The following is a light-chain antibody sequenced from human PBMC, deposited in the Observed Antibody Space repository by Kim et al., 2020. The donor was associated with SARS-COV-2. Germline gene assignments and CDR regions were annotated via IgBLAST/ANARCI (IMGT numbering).Light chain of an antibody. Sequence: SSGERAARSCRASQSLSSNSLAWYQQKPAQAPRLLMYAASSRATGIPDRFSGSGSGTDFTLTISRLEPEDFAIYYCQQYEGSPKTFGQGTKVDIK. CDR3: QQYEGSPKT. CDR1: QSLSSNS. V-gene: IGKV3-20*01. CDR2: AAS. J-gene: IGKJ1*01.